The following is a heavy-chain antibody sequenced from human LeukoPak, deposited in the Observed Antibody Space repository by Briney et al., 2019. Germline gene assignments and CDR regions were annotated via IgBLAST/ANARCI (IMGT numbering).Heavy chain of an antibody. CDR3: ASRTVTTFRFDP. D-gene: IGHD4-17*01. CDR2: IYYSGST. Sequence: QTLSLTCTVSAGSISSGDYYWSWLRQPPRKRLGWIGYIYYSGSTYYNPSLKSRVTISVDTSKNQFSLKLSSVTAADTAVYYCASRTVTTFRFDPWGQGTLVTVSS. J-gene: IGHJ5*02. CDR1: AGSISSGDYY. V-gene: IGHV4-30-4*01.